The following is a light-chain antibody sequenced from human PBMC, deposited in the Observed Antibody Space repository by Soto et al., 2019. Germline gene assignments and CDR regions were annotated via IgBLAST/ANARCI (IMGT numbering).Light chain of an antibody. CDR2: GAF. J-gene: IGKJ5*01. Sequence: EIVLTQSPATLSVSPVERATLSCRTSQSVASNLAWYQQKPGQAPRLLIYGAFIRAPGFPVRFRGTGSGSEFTLTISSLQSEDGATYYCQQYDKWPYTFGQGTRLEIK. V-gene: IGKV3-15*01. CDR3: QQYDKWPYT. CDR1: QSVASN.